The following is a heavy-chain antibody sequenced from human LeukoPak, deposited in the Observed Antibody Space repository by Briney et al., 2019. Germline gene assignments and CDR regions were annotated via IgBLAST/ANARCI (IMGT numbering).Heavy chain of an antibody. V-gene: IGHV4-59*08. J-gene: IGHJ5*02. CDR3: ARHYGSGIPFDP. Sequence: PSETLSLTCTVSGGSISSYYWSWIRQPPGKGLEWIGYIYYSGSTYYNPSLKSRVTISVDTSKNQFSLKLSSVTAADTAVYYCARHYGSGIPFDPWGQGTLVTVSS. CDR2: IYYSGST. CDR1: GGSISSYY. D-gene: IGHD3-10*01.